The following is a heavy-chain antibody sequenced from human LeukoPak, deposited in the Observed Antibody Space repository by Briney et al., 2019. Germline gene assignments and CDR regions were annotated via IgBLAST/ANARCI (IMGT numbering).Heavy chain of an antibody. J-gene: IGHJ4*02. Sequence: PGGSLRLSCAASGFTFSDYGMHWVRQAPGKGLEWVAFIRNDGSYEYYPDSVKGRFTISRDNSKNTLYLQMNSLRAEDTALYYCARELRIAVAGTKDYWGQGTLVTVSS. CDR1: GFTFSDYG. CDR3: ARELRIAVAGTKDY. CDR2: IRNDGSYE. D-gene: IGHD6-19*01. V-gene: IGHV3-30*02.